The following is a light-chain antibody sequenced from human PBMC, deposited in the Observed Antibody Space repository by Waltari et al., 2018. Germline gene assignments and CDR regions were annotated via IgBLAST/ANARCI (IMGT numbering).Light chain of an antibody. CDR1: QSINSW. J-gene: IGKJ2*01. Sequence: DIQMTQSPSTLSASVGDRVTITCRASQSINSWLAWYQQRPGKAPKLLIYEASRLESGGPSTCSGSGSETEFSLTISSLQPEDFATYYCQQYNSYPYTFGQGTKLEVK. CDR2: EAS. V-gene: IGKV1-5*03. CDR3: QQYNSYPYT.